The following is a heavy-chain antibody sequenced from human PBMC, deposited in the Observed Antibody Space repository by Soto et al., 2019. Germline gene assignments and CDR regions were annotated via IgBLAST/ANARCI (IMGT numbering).Heavy chain of an antibody. Sequence: QVQLVESGGGVVQPGRSLRLSCAASGLTFSRYAMHWVRQAPGKGREWVAVIIYDGSNKHYADSVQGRFTISRDNSKNTLYLQMNSLRAEDTAVYYCSAELGNTGYDGHDYWGQGTLVTVSS. D-gene: IGHD5-12*01. CDR1: GLTFSRYA. V-gene: IGHV3-30*04. CDR2: IIYDGSNK. CDR3: SAELGNTGYDGHDY. J-gene: IGHJ4*02.